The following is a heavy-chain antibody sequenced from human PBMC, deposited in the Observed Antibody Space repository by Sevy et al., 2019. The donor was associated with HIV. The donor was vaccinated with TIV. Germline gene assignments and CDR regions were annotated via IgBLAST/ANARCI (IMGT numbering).Heavy chain of an antibody. CDR1: GFTFSKYS. V-gene: IGHV3-23*01. Sequence: GGSLRLSCAASGFTFSKYSMSWVRQPPGKGLEWVSTLSFGCGEINYADSVKGRFTISRDNSESSVYLQMNNLRPEDTAVYYCAREGCTKPHDYWGQGTLVTVSS. D-gene: IGHD2-8*01. CDR2: LSFGCGEI. J-gene: IGHJ4*02. CDR3: AREGCTKPHDY.